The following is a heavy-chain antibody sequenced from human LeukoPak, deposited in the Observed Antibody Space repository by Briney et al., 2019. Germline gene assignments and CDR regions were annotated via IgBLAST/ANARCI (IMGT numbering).Heavy chain of an antibody. V-gene: IGHV3-66*02. CDR1: GFTVSSNY. CDR3: AKDREGYCSSTSCYLFDY. CDR2: IYSGGST. D-gene: IGHD2-2*01. J-gene: IGHJ4*02. Sequence: GGSLRLSCAASGFTVSSNYMSWVRQAPGKGLEWVSVIYSGGSTYYADSVKGRFTISRDNSKNTLYLQMNSLRAEDTAVYYCAKDREGYCSSTSCYLFDYWGQGTLVTVSS.